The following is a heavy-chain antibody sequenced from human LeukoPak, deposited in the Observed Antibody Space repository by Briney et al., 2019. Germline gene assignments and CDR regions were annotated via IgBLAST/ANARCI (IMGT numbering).Heavy chain of an antibody. CDR2: ISYDGSNK. Sequence: TGGSLRLSCAASGFTFSSYAMSWVRQAPGKGLEWVAVISYDGSNKYYADSVKGRFTISRDNSKNTLYLQMNSLRAEDTAVYYCARVKWELPSYYFDYWGQGTLVTVSS. CDR3: ARVKWELPSYYFDY. V-gene: IGHV3-30*04. CDR1: GFTFSSYA. J-gene: IGHJ4*02. D-gene: IGHD1-26*01.